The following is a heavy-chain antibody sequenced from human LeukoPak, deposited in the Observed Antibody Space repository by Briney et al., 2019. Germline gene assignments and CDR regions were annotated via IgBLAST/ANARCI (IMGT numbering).Heavy chain of an antibody. D-gene: IGHD4-17*01. CDR1: GFTFSDYY. Sequence: PGGSLRLSCAASGFTFSDYYMTWIRQAPGKGLEWVSAISGSGGSTYYADSVKGRFTISRDNSKNTLYLQMNSLRAEDTAVYYCAKDRHGDYDYWGQGTLVTVSS. CDR3: AKDRHGDYDY. CDR2: ISGSGGST. V-gene: IGHV3-23*01. J-gene: IGHJ4*02.